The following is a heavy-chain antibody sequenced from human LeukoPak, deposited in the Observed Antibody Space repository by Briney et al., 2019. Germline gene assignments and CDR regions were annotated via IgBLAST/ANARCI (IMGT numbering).Heavy chain of an antibody. CDR1: GFTVSSNY. D-gene: IGHD6-13*01. Sequence: GGSLRLSCAASGFTVSSNYMSWVRQAPGKGLEWVSVIYSADSTSYADSVKGRFTISRDNSKNTLYRQMNSLRAEDTAVYYCARDGAAAYAFDIWGQGTMVTVSS. CDR3: ARDGAAAYAFDI. V-gene: IGHV3-53*01. CDR2: IYSADST. J-gene: IGHJ3*02.